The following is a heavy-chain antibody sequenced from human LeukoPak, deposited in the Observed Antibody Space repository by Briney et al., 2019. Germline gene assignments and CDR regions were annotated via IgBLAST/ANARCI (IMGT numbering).Heavy chain of an antibody. V-gene: IGHV3-9*01. J-gene: IGHJ4*02. Sequence: GRSLRLSCAASGFTFNDYAMHWVRQAPGKGLEWVSGISWNSGTIGYADSVEGRFTISRDNAKNSLFLKMNSLRAEDTALYYCAKDLQQLVRGDFDYWGQGTLVTVSS. CDR1: GFTFNDYA. D-gene: IGHD6-13*01. CDR3: AKDLQQLVRGDFDY. CDR2: ISWNSGTI.